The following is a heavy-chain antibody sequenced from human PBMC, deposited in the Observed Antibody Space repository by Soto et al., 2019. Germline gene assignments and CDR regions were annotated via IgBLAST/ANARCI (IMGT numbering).Heavy chain of an antibody. CDR1: GGTFSSYA. CDR3: ARASGRYCGGDCYSDSIFDY. CDR2: IIPIFGTA. J-gene: IGHJ4*02. D-gene: IGHD2-21*02. V-gene: IGHV1-69*13. Sequence: ASVKVSCKASGGTFSSYAISWVRQAPGQGLEWMGGIIPIFGTANYAQKFQGRVTITADESTSTAYTELSSLRSEDTAVYYCARASGRYCGGDCYSDSIFDYWGQGTLVTVSP.